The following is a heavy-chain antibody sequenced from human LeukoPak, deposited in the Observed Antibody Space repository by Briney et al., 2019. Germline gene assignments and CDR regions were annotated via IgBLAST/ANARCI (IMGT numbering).Heavy chain of an antibody. Sequence: GGSLRLSCEASGFTFSDYDMNWVRQAPGKGLEWLTFIRYDGSTQYYADSVRGRFTISRDNSKNTLYLQMNSLRGDDTALYYCAKAPRGRLRLPTYCDHWGQGTLVTVSS. CDR2: IRYDGSTQ. CDR1: GFTFSDYD. D-gene: IGHD5-12*01. CDR3: AKAPRGRLRLPTYCDH. J-gene: IGHJ4*02. V-gene: IGHV3-30*02.